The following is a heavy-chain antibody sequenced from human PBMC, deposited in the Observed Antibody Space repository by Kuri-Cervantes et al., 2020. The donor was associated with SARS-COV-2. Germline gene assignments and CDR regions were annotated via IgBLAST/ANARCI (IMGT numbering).Heavy chain of an antibody. CDR2: IDSSSYYI. J-gene: IGHJ4*02. CDR1: GFTVSSNY. V-gene: IGHV3-21*01. CDR3: AREEGGELGEAFDY. D-gene: IGHD7-27*01. Sequence: GGSLRLSCAASGFTVSSNYMSWVRQAQGKGLEWVASIDSSSYYIYHADSVKGRLTISRDNAKTSLYLQMNSLKLEDTAVYYCAREEGGELGEAFDYWGQGALVTVSS.